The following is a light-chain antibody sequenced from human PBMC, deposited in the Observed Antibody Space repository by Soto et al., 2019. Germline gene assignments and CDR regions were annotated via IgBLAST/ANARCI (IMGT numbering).Light chain of an antibody. CDR3: QQFSA. CDR2: GVS. J-gene: IGKJ1*01. CDR1: QSVSGNY. Sequence: EIVLTQSPGTLSLSPGERATLSCRTGQSVSGNYLIWYQQKPGQPPRLLIYGVSSRATGIPDRFSGSGSGTDFTRAISRLEPEDFAVYYCQQFSAFGQGTKVELK. V-gene: IGKV3-20*01.